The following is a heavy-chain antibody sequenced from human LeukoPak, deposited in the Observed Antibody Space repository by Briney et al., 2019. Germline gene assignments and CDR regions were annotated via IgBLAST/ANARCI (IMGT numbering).Heavy chain of an antibody. V-gene: IGHV4-39*01. CDR2: IYYSGST. CDR1: GGSISTSYY. Sequence: SETLSLTCTVSGGSISTSYYWGWIRQPPGKGLEWIGSIYYSGSTYYNPSLKSRVIISVDTSKNQFSLKLSSVTAADTTVYHCARRGDYLWYFDLWGRGTLVTVSS. J-gene: IGHJ2*01. D-gene: IGHD4-17*01. CDR3: ARRGDYLWYFDL.